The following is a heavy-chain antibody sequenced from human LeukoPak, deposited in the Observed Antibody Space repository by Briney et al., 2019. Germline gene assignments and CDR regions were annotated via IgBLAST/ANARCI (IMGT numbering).Heavy chain of an antibody. CDR3: ARVSEDCSGGSCYHFDY. Sequence: GGSLRLSCAASGFTFSSYAMSWVRQAPGKGLEWVSAISGSGGSTYYADSVKGRFTISRDNTKNTLYLQMNSLRAEDTAVYYCARVSEDCSGGSCYHFDYWGQGTLVTVSS. J-gene: IGHJ4*02. V-gene: IGHV3-23*01. CDR1: GFTFSSYA. D-gene: IGHD2-15*01. CDR2: ISGSGGST.